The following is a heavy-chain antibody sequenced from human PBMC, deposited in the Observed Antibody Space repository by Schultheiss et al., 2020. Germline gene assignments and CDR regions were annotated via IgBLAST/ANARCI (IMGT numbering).Heavy chain of an antibody. CDR2: INWNGGST. Sequence: GGSLRLSCAASGFTFDDYGMSWVRQAPGKGLEWVSGINWNGGSTGYADSVKGRFTISRDNAKNTLYLQMSSLSAEDTAIYYCAKGDCVGHGDCSFDCWGQGTLVTVSS. CDR3: AKGDCVGHGDCSFDC. V-gene: IGHV3-20*04. CDR1: GFTFDDYG. D-gene: IGHD2-21*02. J-gene: IGHJ4*02.